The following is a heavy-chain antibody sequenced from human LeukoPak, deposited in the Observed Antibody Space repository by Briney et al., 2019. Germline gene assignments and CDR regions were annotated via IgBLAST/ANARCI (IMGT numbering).Heavy chain of an antibody. V-gene: IGHV3-23*01. Sequence: GGSLRLSCAASGFTFSSYAMSWVRQAPGKGLEWVSAISGSGGSTYYADSVKGRFTISRDNSKNTLYLRMNSLRAEDTAVYYCAKDFYDSSGSRYDYWGQGTLVTVSS. D-gene: IGHD3-22*01. CDR3: AKDFYDSSGSRYDY. CDR2: ISGSGGST. CDR1: GFTFSSYA. J-gene: IGHJ4*02.